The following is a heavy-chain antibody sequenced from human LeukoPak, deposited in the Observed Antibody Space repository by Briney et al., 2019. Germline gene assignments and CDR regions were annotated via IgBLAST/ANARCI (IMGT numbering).Heavy chain of an antibody. CDR1: GFSFGAHA. Sequence: GGSLRLSCVGSGFSFGAHAMHWVRQIPGKGLEWVAVTSFDSRSKHYADSVKGRFTISRDNSKNTLYLQMNSLRAEDTAVYYCAREGYSGYDLDYWGQGTLVTVSS. J-gene: IGHJ4*02. D-gene: IGHD5-12*01. V-gene: IGHV3-30*04. CDR3: AREGYSGYDLDY. CDR2: TSFDSRSK.